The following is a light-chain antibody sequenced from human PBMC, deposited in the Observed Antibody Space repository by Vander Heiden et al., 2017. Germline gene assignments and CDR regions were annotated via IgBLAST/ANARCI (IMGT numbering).Light chain of an antibody. Sequence: EIVLTQSPATLSLSPGERATLSCRASQSISDDLAWYQQKPGQAPRLLIYDASNRATGIPARFSGSGSGTDFTLTISNLEPEDFAVYYCQQRNSWPRTFGQGTKVEI. J-gene: IGKJ2*01. V-gene: IGKV3-11*01. CDR2: DAS. CDR1: QSISDD. CDR3: QQRNSWPRT.